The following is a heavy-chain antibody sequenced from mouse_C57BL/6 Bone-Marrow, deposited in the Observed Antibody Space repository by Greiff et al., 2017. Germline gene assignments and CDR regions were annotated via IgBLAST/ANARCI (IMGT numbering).Heavy chain of an antibody. CDR3: ARGKLGSLYAMDY. V-gene: IGHV1-69*01. Sequence: QVQLQQPGAELVMPGASVKLSCKASGYTFTSYWMHWVKQRPGQGLEWIGEIGPSDSYTNYNKKFKGKSTLTVDKSSSTAYMQLSSLTSEDSAVYYCARGKLGSLYAMDYWGQGTSVTVSS. D-gene: IGHD6-1*01. J-gene: IGHJ4*01. CDR1: GYTFTSYW. CDR2: IGPSDSYT.